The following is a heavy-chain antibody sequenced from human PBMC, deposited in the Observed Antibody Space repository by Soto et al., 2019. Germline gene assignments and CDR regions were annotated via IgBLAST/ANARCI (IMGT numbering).Heavy chain of an antibody. J-gene: IGHJ4*02. CDR3: AREDWRLRDFDY. V-gene: IGHV4-31*03. CDR2: IYYSGST. Sequence: QVQLQESGPGLVKPSQTLSLTCTVSGGSISSGGYYWSWIRQHPGKGLEWIGYIYYSGSTYYNPSLKSRVTISVDTSKNQFSLKLSSVTAADTDVYDCAREDWRLRDFDYWGQGTLVTVSS. CDR1: GGSISSGGYY. D-gene: IGHD3-3*01.